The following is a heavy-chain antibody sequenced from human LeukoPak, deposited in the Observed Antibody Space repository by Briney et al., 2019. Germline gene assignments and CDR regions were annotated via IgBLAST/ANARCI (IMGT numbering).Heavy chain of an antibody. D-gene: IGHD6-13*01. V-gene: IGHV4-38-2*01. CDR2: LFHGETT. CDR3: ARVASSWYWDDY. CDR1: GYSISSAYY. J-gene: IGHJ4*02. Sequence: PSETLSLTCAVSGYSISSAYYWGWIRPPPGKGLEWIGSLFHGETTYYNPSLESRVTISVDPSKNQFSLKLSSVTAADTAVYYCARVASSWYWDDYWGQGTLVTVSS.